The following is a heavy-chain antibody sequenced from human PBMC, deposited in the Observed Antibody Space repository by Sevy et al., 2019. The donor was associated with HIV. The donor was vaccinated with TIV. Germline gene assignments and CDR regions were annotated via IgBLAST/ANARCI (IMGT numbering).Heavy chain of an antibody. V-gene: IGHV3-30*18. J-gene: IGHJ4*02. CDR2: ISFDGDNG. CDR1: GFTFNNYG. CDR3: AKDHRYCSGGACHSEGFFDS. D-gene: IGHD2-15*01. Sequence: GGSLRLSCEASGFTFNNYGIHWVRQAPGTGLEWVALISFDGDNGYYTDSVKGRFIISRESSRNTVYLHMNSLRPEDTAVYYCAKDHRYCSGGACHSEGFFDSWGQGILVTVSS.